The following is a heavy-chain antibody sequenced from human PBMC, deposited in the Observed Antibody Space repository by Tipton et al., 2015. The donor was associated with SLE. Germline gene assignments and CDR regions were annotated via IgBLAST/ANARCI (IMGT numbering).Heavy chain of an antibody. V-gene: IGHV3-30*02. CDR3: ARVPSPLLLRGETAYCFDY. CDR1: GFTFSSYG. J-gene: IGHJ4*02. D-gene: IGHD3-10*01. Sequence: SLRLSCAASGFTFSSYGMHWVRQAPGKGLEWVAFIRYDGSNKYYADSVKGRFTISRDNSKNTLFLQMNSLRAEDTAVYYCARVPSPLLLRGETAYCFDYWGQGTLVTVSS. CDR2: IRYDGSNK.